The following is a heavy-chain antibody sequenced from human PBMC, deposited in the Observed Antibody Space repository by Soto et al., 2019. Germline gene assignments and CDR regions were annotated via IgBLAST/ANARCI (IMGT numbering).Heavy chain of an antibody. CDR1: GLSLNNVW. J-gene: IGHJ4*02. Sequence: EVQLVESGGGLVKPGGSLRLSWAASGLSLNNVWVTWGRQAPGKGLEWVGRIKSKSHGGTTDYAAPVKGRFTISRDDSKKSLYLQMDSLKTEDTAVYYCVTDSQLWMYWGQGTLVTVSS. CDR3: VTDSQLWMY. V-gene: IGHV3-15*01. D-gene: IGHD3-16*01. CDR2: IKSKSHGGTT.